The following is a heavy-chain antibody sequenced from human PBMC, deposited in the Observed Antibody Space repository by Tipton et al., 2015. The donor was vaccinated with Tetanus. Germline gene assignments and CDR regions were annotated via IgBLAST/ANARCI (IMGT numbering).Heavy chain of an antibody. V-gene: IGHV4-39*01. J-gene: IGHJ5*02. CDR1: GGSINSGTFY. CDR2: IYYNGNT. CDR3: ARSAVNWFDP. Sequence: TLSLTCIVSGGSINSGTFYWDWIRQTPGKGLEWIGNIYYNGNTLQNPSLKSRVTMSLDKSKNQFSLKLRSVTAADTAFYYCARSAVNWFDPRGQGILVIVS.